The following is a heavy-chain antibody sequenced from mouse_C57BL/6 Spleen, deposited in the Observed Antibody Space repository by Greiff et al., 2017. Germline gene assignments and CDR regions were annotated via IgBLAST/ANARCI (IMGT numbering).Heavy chain of an antibody. CDR3: ARRTGTGYAMDY. CDR1: GYTFTDYY. J-gene: IGHJ4*01. Sequence: VQLQQSGPVLVKPGASVKMSCKASGYTFTDYYMNWVKQSHGKSLEWIGVINPYNGGTSYNQKFKGKATLTVDKSSSTAYMELNSLTSEDSAVYYCARRTGTGYAMDYWGQGTSVTVSS. CDR2: INPYNGGT. D-gene: IGHD4-1*01. V-gene: IGHV1-19*01.